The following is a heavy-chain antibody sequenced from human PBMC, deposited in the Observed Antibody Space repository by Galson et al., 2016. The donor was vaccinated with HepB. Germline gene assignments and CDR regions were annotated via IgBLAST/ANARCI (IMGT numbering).Heavy chain of an antibody. CDR1: GFSFSTFA. V-gene: IGHV3-23*01. D-gene: IGHD1-7*01. J-gene: IGHJ6*02. CDR3: AKDHTGSTVGWSDGMDV. CDR2: ITGTGGGT. Sequence: SLRLSCAASGFSFSTFATSWVRQAPGKGLEWISGITGTGGGTYYADSVKGRFTISRDTSKNTLFLQLSSLRVEDTAVYYRAKDHTGSTVGWSDGMDVWGQGTRVTVSS.